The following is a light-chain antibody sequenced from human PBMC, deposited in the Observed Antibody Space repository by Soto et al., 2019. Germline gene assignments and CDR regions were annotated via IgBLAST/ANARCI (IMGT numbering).Light chain of an antibody. CDR3: QQSHTPPLT. CDR2: AAS. V-gene: IGKV1-39*01. J-gene: IGKJ4*01. CDR1: QSISQY. Sequence: DIQMTQTPSPLSASVGDRFTITCRASQSISQYLNWYQQKPGKXPKXXIYAASKLQSGVPPRFSGSGSGTDLTITITGLQREDFATYFCQQSHTPPLTFGGGTKVDIK.